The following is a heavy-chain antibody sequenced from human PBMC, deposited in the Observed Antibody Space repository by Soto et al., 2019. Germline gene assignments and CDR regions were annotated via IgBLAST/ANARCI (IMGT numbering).Heavy chain of an antibody. Sequence: GASVKVSYKASGYTFTGYYMHWVRQAPGQGLEWMGWINPNSGGTNYAQKFQGRVTMTRDTSISTAYMELSRLRSDDTAVYYCARMVRGVIIAPQHFDYWGQGTLVTVSS. CDR3: ARMVRGVIIAPQHFDY. J-gene: IGHJ4*02. CDR2: INPNSGGT. D-gene: IGHD3-10*01. V-gene: IGHV1-2*02. CDR1: GYTFTGYY.